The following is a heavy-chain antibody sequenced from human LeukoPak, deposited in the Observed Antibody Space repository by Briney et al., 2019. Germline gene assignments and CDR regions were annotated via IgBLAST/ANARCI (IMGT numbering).Heavy chain of an antibody. D-gene: IGHD6-13*01. Sequence: SETLSLTCTVSGGSISSYYWSWIRQPAGKGLEWIGYIYYSGSTYYNPSLKSRVTISVDTSKNQFSLKLSSVTAADTAVYYCARAAWEYSSSHPWFDPWGQGTLVTVSS. J-gene: IGHJ5*02. V-gene: IGHV4-59*06. CDR1: GGSISSYY. CDR3: ARAAWEYSSSHPWFDP. CDR2: IYYSGST.